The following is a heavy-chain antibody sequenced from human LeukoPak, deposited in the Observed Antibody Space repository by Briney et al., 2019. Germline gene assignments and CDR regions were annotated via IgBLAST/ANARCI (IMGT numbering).Heavy chain of an antibody. Sequence: PGGSLRLSCAASGFTFSSYWMSWVRQAPGKGLEWVANIKQDGSEKYYVDSVKGRFTISRDNAKNSLYLQMNSLRAEDAAVYYCARASMVRGVIRGINFDYWGQGTLVTVSS. CDR3: ARASMVRGVIRGINFDY. CDR2: IKQDGSEK. D-gene: IGHD3-10*01. J-gene: IGHJ4*02. CDR1: GFTFSSYW. V-gene: IGHV3-7*01.